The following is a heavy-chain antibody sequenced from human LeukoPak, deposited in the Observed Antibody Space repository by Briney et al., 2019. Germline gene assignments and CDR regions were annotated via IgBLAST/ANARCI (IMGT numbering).Heavy chain of an antibody. CDR2: ISGSGGST. CDR3: AKPYLMAVAGPNYFDY. D-gene: IGHD6-19*01. J-gene: IGHJ4*02. V-gene: IGHV3-23*01. CDR1: GFTFSSYA. Sequence: GGSLRLSRAASGFTFSSYAMSWVRQAPGKGLEWVSAISGSGGSTYYADSVKGRFTIYRDNSKNTLYLQMNSLRAEDTAVYYCAKPYLMAVAGPNYFDYWGQGTLVTVSS.